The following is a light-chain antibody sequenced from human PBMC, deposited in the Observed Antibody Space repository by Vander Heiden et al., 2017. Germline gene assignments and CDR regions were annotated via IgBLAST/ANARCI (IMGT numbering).Light chain of an antibody. Sequence: DIQMTQSPSSLSASVGDRVTITCRASQRISSYLNWYQQKPGKAPKLLIYAASSLQSGVPSRFSGSGSGTDFTLTISSRQPEDFATYYCQHRNSTPSPFGQGTQVEIK. CDR3: QHRNSTPSP. CDR1: QRISSY. J-gene: IGKJ1*01. V-gene: IGKV1-39*01. CDR2: AAS.